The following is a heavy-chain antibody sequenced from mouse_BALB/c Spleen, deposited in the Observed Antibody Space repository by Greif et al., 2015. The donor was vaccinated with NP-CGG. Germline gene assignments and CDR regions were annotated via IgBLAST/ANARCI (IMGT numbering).Heavy chain of an antibody. CDR1: GFTFSSYT. CDR3: TRGGSYAMDY. Sequence: EVKLVESGGGLVKPGGSLKLSCAASGFTFSSYTMSWVRQTPEKRLEWVATISSGGSYTYYPDSVKGRFTISRDNAKNTLHLQMSSLESEDTAMYYCTRGGSYAMDYWGQGTSVTVSS. D-gene: IGHD1-1*01. J-gene: IGHJ4*01. V-gene: IGHV5-6-4*01. CDR2: ISSGGSYT.